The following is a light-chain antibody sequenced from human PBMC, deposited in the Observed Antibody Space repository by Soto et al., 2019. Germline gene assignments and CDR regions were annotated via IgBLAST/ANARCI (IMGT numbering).Light chain of an antibody. J-gene: IGKJ1*01. CDR3: QQYGRSVG. CDR1: QSLSTRF. Sequence: PGTLSLSPGERLTLSCRTSQSLSTRFLAWYQQRPGQAPSLLIYEASTRAPGTPDRFSGSGSGTDFTLTVSRLEPEDFAVYYCQQYGRSVGFGQGTKVDIK. CDR2: EAS. V-gene: IGKV3-20*01.